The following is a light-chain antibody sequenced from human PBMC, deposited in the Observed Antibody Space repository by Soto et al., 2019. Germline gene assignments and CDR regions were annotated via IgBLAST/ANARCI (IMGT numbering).Light chain of an antibody. CDR3: QSYDSSLSGGI. CDR1: SSNIGAHYD. CDR2: GNT. J-gene: IGLJ2*01. Sequence: QPVLTQPPSVSGAPGQRVTISCTGSSSNIGAHYDVHWYQQRPGTAPKLLIYGNTNRPSGVPDRFSGSKSGTSASLAITGLQAEDEADYYCQSYDSSLSGGIFGGGTKVTVL. V-gene: IGLV1-40*01.